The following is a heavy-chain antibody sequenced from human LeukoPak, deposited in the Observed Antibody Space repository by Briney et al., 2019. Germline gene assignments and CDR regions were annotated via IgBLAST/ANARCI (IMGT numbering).Heavy chain of an antibody. Sequence: SETLSLSCTVSGGSISSYYWSWIRQPAGKGLEWIGRIYTSGSTNYNPSLKSRVTMSVDTSKNQFSLKLSSVTAADTAVYYCARVTGITGTGPHHYYYYMDVWGKGTTVTVSS. CDR3: ARVTGITGTGPHHYYYYMDV. J-gene: IGHJ6*03. D-gene: IGHD1-7*01. V-gene: IGHV4-4*07. CDR1: GGSISSYY. CDR2: IYTSGST.